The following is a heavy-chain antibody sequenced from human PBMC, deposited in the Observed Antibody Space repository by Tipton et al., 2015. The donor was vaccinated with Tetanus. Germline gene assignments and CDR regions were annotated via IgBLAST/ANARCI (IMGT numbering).Heavy chain of an antibody. J-gene: IGHJ5*02. V-gene: IGHV4-31*03. Sequence: GLVKPSQTLSLTCTVSGGSISGGRYYWSWIRQRPGKGLEWIGDIYSSGSTYSDPSLKGRVTISVDTSKNQFSLRLNSVTAADTAVYYCARQADNWFDPWGQGTLVAVSS. CDR3: ARQADNWFDP. CDR2: IYSSGST. CDR1: GGSISGGRYY.